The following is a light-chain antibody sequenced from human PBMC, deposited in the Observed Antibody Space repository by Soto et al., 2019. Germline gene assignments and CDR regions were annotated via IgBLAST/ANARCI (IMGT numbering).Light chain of an antibody. J-gene: IGKJ4*01. Sequence: DIQLTQSPSSLSASVGDRVTITCRASQGIRDDLGWYQQKAGEAPKRLIYAASSLHSGVPSRFGGSGSGTEFTLTISSLQPEDSAVYYCQQSHSSPLSFGGGTKVDIK. V-gene: IGKV1-17*01. CDR3: QQSHSSPLS. CDR1: QGIRDD. CDR2: AAS.